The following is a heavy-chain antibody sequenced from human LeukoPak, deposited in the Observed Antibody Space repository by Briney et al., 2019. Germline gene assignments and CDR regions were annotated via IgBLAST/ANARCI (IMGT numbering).Heavy chain of an antibody. CDR3: AREPYGTYYYMDV. D-gene: IGHD4-17*01. Sequence: SETLSLTCTVSGGSISSSSYYWGWIRQPPGKGLEWIGSIYYSGSTYYNPSLKSRVTISVDTSKNQFSLKLSSVTAADTAVYYCAREPYGTYYYMDVWGKGTTVTVSS. V-gene: IGHV4-39*07. CDR1: GGSISSSSYY. J-gene: IGHJ6*03. CDR2: IYYSGST.